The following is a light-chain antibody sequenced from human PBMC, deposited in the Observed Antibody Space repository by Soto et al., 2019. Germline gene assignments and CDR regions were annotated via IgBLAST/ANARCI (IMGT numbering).Light chain of an antibody. V-gene: IGLV1-40*01. CDR2: GNT. Sequence: QSVLTQPPSVSGAPGQRVTISCTGSSSNIGAGYDVHWYQQLPGTAPKLHIYGNTNRPSGVPDRFSGSKSGTSASLAITGLQAEDEADYYCQSYDSSLSALFGGGTQLTVL. CDR3: QSYDSSLSAL. CDR1: SSNIGAGYD. J-gene: IGLJ2*01.